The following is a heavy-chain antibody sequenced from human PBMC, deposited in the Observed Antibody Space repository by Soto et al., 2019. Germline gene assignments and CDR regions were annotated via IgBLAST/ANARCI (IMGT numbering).Heavy chain of an antibody. J-gene: IGHJ3*02. CDR1: GGSIRSYY. D-gene: IGHD1-26*01. Sequence: LSLTCTVFGGSIRSYYWSWVRRPPGKGLEWIGYVYNSGSTTYSPSFKSRVTISADTSRNQFSLKLTSVTAADTAVYYCARESGGSYGASDIWGQGT. CDR2: VYNSGST. V-gene: IGHV4-59*01. CDR3: ARESGGSYGASDI.